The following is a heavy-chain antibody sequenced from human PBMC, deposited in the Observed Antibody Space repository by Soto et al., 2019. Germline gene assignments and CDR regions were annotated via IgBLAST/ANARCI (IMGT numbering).Heavy chain of an antibody. Sequence: GGSLRLSCAASGFIFSNYYMTWVRQAPGKGLEWVANINQDGSAKSYADSVRGLFTISRDNAKNSLYLQMNRLRAEDTAVYYCARLIYDTLPASWALDYWGQGILVTVSS. D-gene: IGHD3-9*01. CDR2: INQDGSAK. V-gene: IGHV3-7*01. CDR1: GFIFSNYY. CDR3: ARLIYDTLPASWALDY. J-gene: IGHJ4*02.